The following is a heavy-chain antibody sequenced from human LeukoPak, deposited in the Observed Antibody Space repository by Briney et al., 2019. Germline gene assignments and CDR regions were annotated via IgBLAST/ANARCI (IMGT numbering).Heavy chain of an antibody. CDR1: GFIFSNYG. V-gene: IGHV3-30*18. Sequence: PGGSLRLSCAASGFIFSNYGMHWVRQAPGKGLEWVAVVSYDGINKYYADSVKGRFTISRDNSKNTLYLQMNSLRAEDTAVYYCAKGVNTLVRGVDYYYYYMDVWGKGTTVTISS. CDR3: AKGVNTLVRGVDYYYYYMDV. CDR2: VSYDGINK. D-gene: IGHD3-10*01. J-gene: IGHJ6*03.